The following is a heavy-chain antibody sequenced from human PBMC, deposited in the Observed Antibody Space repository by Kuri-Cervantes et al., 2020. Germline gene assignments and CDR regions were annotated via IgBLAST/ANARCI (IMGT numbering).Heavy chain of an antibody. CDR1: GGPISHVRYY. J-gene: IGHJ6*02. CDR2: IYTSGST. CDR3: ARSYYYDSSGYYYYYYYGMDV. D-gene: IGHD3-22*01. Sequence: SETLSLTCTVSGGPISHVRYYWSWIRQPAGKGLDWIWRIYTSGSTNYNPSLKSRVTISVDTSKNQFSLKLSSVTAADTAVYYCARSYYYDSSGYYYYYYYGMDVWGQGTTVTVAS. V-gene: IGHV4-61*02.